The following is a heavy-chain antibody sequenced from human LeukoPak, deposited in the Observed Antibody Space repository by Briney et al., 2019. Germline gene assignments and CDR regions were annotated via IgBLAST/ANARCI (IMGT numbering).Heavy chain of an antibody. CDR2: IYPDDSHT. CDR1: AHGFAGYW. Sequence: GESLKISCVGSAHGFAGYWFGWVRQMPGKGLEWMGIIYPDDSHTIYSPSFLGQVTISADKFIYTAYLQWNSLKASDTAMYFCARRGMGDVFDIWGRGTMVTVSS. V-gene: IGHV5-51*01. D-gene: IGHD3-16*01. J-gene: IGHJ3*02. CDR3: ARRGMGDVFDI.